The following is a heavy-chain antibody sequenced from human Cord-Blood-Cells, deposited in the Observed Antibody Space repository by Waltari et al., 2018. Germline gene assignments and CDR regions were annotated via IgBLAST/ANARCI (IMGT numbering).Heavy chain of an antibody. Sequence: EVQLVESGGGLVQPGGSLRLSCAASGFTFSSYWMRWVRQAQGKGLCWVANIKQDGIEKYYVDSVKGRFTISRDNAKNSLYLQMNSLRAEDTAVYYCASLAAPDAFDIWGQGTMVTVSS. CDR3: ASLAAPDAFDI. CDR2: IKQDGIEK. CDR1: GFTFSSYW. J-gene: IGHJ3*02. V-gene: IGHV3-7*01. D-gene: IGHD6-6*01.